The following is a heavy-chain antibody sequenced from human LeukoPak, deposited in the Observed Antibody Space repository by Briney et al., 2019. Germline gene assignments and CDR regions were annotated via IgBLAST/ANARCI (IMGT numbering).Heavy chain of an antibody. CDR2: LNAGATRT. CDR1: GFTFSNYA. D-gene: IGHD3-22*01. V-gene: IGHV3-23*01. Sequence: GGSLRLSCAASGFTFSNYAMTWVRQAPGKGLEWVSALNAGATRTYYVDSVKGRFTISRDNSKNTVYLQMNSLRAEDTAVYYCAAGGDGSGYFYIYWGQGTLVTVSS. CDR3: AAGGDGSGYFYIY. J-gene: IGHJ4*02.